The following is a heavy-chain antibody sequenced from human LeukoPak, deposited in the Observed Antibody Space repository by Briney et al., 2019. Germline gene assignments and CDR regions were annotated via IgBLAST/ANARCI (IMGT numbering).Heavy chain of an antibody. CDR2: INPNSGGT. D-gene: IGHD3-9*01. CDR3: ASWYYDILTGEGAPGRAFDI. V-gene: IGHV1-2*02. J-gene: IGHJ3*02. Sequence: ASVKVSCKASGYTFTSYGISWVRQAPGQGLEWMGWINPNSGGTNYAQKFQGRVTMTRDTSISTAYMELSRLRSDDTAVYYCASWYYDILTGEGAPGRAFDIWGQGTMVTVSS. CDR1: GYTFTSYG.